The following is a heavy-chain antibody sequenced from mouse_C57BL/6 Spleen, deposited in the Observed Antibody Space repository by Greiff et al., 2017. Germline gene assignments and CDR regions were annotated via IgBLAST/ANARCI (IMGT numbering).Heavy chain of an antibody. CDR2: INPNNGGT. J-gene: IGHJ2*01. CDR1: GYTFTDYN. D-gene: IGHD1-1*01. CDR3: ARSILYYYGSREYFDY. V-gene: IGHV1-22*01. Sequence: EVQLQQSGPELVKPGASVKMSCKASGYTFTDYNMHWVKQSHGKSLEWIGYINPNNGGTSYNQKFKGKATLTVNKSSSTAYMELRSLTSEDSAVXYCARSILYYYGSREYFDYWGQGTTLTVSS.